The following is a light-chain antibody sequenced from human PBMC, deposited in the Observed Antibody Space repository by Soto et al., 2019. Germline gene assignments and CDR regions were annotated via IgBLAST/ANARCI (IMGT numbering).Light chain of an antibody. CDR1: QSISSW. CDR2: DAS. CDR3: QQYNSYGA. V-gene: IGKV1-5*01. Sequence: DIQMTQSPSTLSASVGDRVTITCRASQSISSWLAWYQQKPGKAPKLQIYDASSLESGVPSRFSGSGSGTEFTLTISSLQPDDFATYYCQQYNSYGAFGQGTKVGIK. J-gene: IGKJ1*01.